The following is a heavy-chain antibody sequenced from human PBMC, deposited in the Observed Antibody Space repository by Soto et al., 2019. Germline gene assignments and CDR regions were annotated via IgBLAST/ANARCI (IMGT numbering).Heavy chain of an antibody. CDR2: VYYSGST. V-gene: IGHV4-59*01. CDR1: GGSIGTYY. CDR3: ARGPPFTIFVVVRWFDP. Sequence: ASETLSLTCSVSGGSIGTYYWSWMRQSPGKGLEWLGDVYYSGSTNYNPPLRSRVTISVDTSNNQFSLKLISVTAADTAVYYCARGPPFTIFVVVRWFDPWGQGTLVTVSS. J-gene: IGHJ5*02. D-gene: IGHD3-3*01.